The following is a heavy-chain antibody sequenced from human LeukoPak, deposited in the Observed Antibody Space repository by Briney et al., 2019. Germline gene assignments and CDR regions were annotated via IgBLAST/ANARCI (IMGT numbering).Heavy chain of an antibody. J-gene: IGHJ5*02. D-gene: IGHD3-3*01. V-gene: IGHV4-34*01. Sequence: PSETLSLTXAVYGGSFSGYYWSWIRQPPGKGLEWIGEINHSGSTNYNPSLKSRVTISVDTSKNQFSLKLSSVTAADTAVYYCARGLAITIFGVVRRDNWFDPWGQGTLVTVSS. CDR2: INHSGST. CDR3: ARGLAITIFGVVRRDNWFDP. CDR1: GGSFSGYY.